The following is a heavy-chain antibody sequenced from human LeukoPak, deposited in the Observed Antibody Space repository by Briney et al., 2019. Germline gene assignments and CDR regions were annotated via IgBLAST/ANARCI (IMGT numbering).Heavy chain of an antibody. J-gene: IGHJ6*02. V-gene: IGHV3-30*18. Sequence: GGSLRLSWAASGFTFSSYGMHWVRQAPGKGLEWVAVISYDGSNKYYADSVKGRFTISRDNSKNTLYLQMNSLRAEDTAVYYCAKEIAVADPYYYYGMDVWGQGTTVTVSS. D-gene: IGHD6-19*01. CDR1: GFTFSSYG. CDR2: ISYDGSNK. CDR3: AKEIAVADPYYYYGMDV.